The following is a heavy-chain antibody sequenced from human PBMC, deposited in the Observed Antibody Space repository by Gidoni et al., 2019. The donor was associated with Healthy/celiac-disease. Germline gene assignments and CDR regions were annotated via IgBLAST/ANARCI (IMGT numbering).Heavy chain of an antibody. Sequence: QVQLQESVPRLVNPSETLSLTCTVSGGSISSYYWSWIRQPPGKGLEWIGYIYYSGRTNYNPSLKSRVTISVDKSKNQFSLKLSSVTAADTVVYYCARHHLAMVRGVRSYGMDVWGQGTTVTVSS. J-gene: IGHJ6*02. D-gene: IGHD3-10*01. CDR1: GGSISSYY. CDR2: IYYSGRT. V-gene: IGHV4-59*08. CDR3: ARHHLAMVRGVRSYGMDV.